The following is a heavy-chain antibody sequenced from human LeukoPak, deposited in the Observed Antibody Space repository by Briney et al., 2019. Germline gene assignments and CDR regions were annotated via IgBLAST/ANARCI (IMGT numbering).Heavy chain of an antibody. J-gene: IGHJ3*02. CDR3: ARVYSSSSGKNAFDI. Sequence: GGSLRLSCAASGFALSSHWMTWVRQVPGRGPEWVANVNRDGSETYYLDSVKGRFTISKDNAKNSLYLQVNSLRAEDTAVYYCARVYSSSSGKNAFDIWGQGTMVTVSS. V-gene: IGHV3-7*03. D-gene: IGHD6-6*01. CDR2: VNRDGSET. CDR1: GFALSSHW.